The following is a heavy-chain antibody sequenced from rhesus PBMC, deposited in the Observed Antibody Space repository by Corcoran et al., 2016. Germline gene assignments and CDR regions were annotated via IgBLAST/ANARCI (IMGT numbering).Heavy chain of an antibody. CDR2: IDSRGST. D-gene: IGHD5-24*01. V-gene: IGHV4-160*01. CDR3: ARARGYSFYFDS. CDR1: GGSISGYW. J-gene: IGHJ4*01. Sequence: QLQLQESGPGLVKPSETLSLTCAVSGGSISGYWWCWIRPPPGKGREGIGRIDSRGSTDYNPSLKSRVTISRDTSKNQFSLKLSSVTSADTAVYYCARARGYSFYFDSWGQGVLVTVSS.